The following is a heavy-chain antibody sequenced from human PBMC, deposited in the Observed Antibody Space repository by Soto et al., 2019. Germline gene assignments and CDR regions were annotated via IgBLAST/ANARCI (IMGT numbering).Heavy chain of an antibody. CDR1: GYTFTGYY. Sequence: GASVKVSCKASGYTFTGYYMHWVRQAPGQGLEWMGWINPNSGGTNYAQKFQGWVTMTRDTSISTAYMELSRLRSDDTAVYYCARRRDYYYYGVDVWGQGTTVTVSS. CDR2: INPNSGGT. V-gene: IGHV1-2*04. J-gene: IGHJ6*02. CDR3: ARRRDYYYYGVDV.